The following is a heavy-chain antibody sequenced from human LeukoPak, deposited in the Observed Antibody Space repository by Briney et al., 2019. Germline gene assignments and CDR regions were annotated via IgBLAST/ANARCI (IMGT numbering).Heavy chain of an antibody. CDR3: VKDILRGEVVAVAAAFDY. CDR2: ISWNSGSI. D-gene: IGHD2-15*01. CDR1: GFTFDDYA. V-gene: IGHV3-9*01. Sequence: SLRLSCAASGFTFDDYAMHWVRQAPWKGLEWVSGISWNSGSIGYADSVKGRFTISRDNAKNSLYLQMNSLRAEDTALYYCVKDILRGEVVAVAAAFDYWGQGTLITVSS. J-gene: IGHJ4*02.